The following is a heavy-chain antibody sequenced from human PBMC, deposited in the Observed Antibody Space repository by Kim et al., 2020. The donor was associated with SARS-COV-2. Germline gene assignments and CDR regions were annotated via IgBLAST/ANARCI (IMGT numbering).Heavy chain of an antibody. D-gene: IGHD6-19*01. J-gene: IGHJ6*02. CDR3: AGPGIAVGGYYYYGMDV. Sequence: GESLKISCKGSGYSFTSYWISWVRQMPGKGLEWMGRIDPSDSYTNYSPSFQGHVTISADKSISTAYLQWSSLKASDTAMYYCAGPGIAVGGYYYYGMDVWGQGTTVTVSS. V-gene: IGHV5-10-1*01. CDR1: GYSFTSYW. CDR2: IDPSDSYT.